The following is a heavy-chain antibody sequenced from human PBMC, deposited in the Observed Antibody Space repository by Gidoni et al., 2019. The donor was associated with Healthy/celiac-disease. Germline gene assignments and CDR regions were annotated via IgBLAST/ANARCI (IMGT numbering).Heavy chain of an antibody. V-gene: IGHV1-2*02. Sequence: MGWINPNSGGTNYSQKFQGRVTMTRDTSISTAYMELSRLRADDTAVYYCARSLAAAGMPHFDYWGQGTLVTVSS. CDR2: INPNSGGT. CDR3: ARSLAAAGMPHFDY. J-gene: IGHJ4*02. D-gene: IGHD6-13*01.